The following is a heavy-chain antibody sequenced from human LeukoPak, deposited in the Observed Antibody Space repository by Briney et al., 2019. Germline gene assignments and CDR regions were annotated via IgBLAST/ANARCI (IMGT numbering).Heavy chain of an antibody. CDR3: ARVDIDIVAGMDV. V-gene: IGHV3-53*01. CDR2: IYSGGST. J-gene: IGHJ6*02. Sequence: GGSLRLSCAASEFTVSSNYMSWVRQAPGKGLEWVSLIYSGGSTYYADSVKGRFTISRDNSKNTLYLQMNSLRAEDTAVYYCARVDIDIVAGMDVWGQGTTVTVSS. D-gene: IGHD2-2*03. CDR1: EFTVSSNY.